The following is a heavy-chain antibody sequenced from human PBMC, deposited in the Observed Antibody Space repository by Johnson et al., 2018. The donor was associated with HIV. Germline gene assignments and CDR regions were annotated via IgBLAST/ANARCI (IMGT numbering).Heavy chain of an antibody. D-gene: IGHD3-10*01. CDR3: ARRAVLLWFGEPQLGAFDI. CDR1: GFTVSSNY. Sequence: VQLVESGGGLVQPGGSLRLSCAASGFTVSSNYMSWVRQAPGKGLEWVSGISGSGGSTYHADSVKGRFTISRDNSKNTLYMQMNSLRAEDTAVYYCARRAVLLWFGEPQLGAFDIWGQGTMVTVSS. J-gene: IGHJ3*02. CDR2: SGSGGST. V-gene: IGHV3-66*01.